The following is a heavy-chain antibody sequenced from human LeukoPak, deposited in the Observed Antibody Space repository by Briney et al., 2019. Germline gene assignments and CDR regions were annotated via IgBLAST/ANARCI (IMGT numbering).Heavy chain of an antibody. CDR1: GFTFSSYA. D-gene: IGHD3-22*01. J-gene: IGHJ4*02. CDR2: ISYDGSNK. V-gene: IGHV3-30-3*01. Sequence: GGSLRLSCAASGFTFSSYAMSWVRQAPGKGLEWVAVISYDGSNKYCADSVKGRFTISRDNSKNTLYLQMNSLRAEDTAVYYCARETPNYDSSGYDYWGQGTLVTVSS. CDR3: ARETPNYDSSGYDY.